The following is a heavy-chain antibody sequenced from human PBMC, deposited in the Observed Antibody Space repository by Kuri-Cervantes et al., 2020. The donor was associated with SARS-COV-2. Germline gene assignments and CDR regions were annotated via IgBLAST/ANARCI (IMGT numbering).Heavy chain of an antibody. V-gene: IGHV1-69*13. CDR2: IIPFFGTP. Sequence: SVKVSCKASGATFSTYGFSWVRQAPGQGLEWMGGIIPFFGTPNYAQKFEGRVTITADESTSTAYMEMSSLRFEDTAVYYCARGGELERRYYYYYMDVWGKGTTVTVSS. CDR3: ARGGELERRYYYYYMDV. J-gene: IGHJ6*03. D-gene: IGHD1-1*01. CDR1: GATFSTYG.